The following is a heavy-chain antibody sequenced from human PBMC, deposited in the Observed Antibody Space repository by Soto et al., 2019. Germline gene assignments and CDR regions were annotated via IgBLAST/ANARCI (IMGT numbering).Heavy chain of an antibody. D-gene: IGHD6-6*01. CDR2: IWYDGSNK. CDR1: GFTFSSYG. Sequence: ESGGGVVQPGRSPRLSCAASGFTFSSYGMHWVRQAPGKGLEWVAVIWYDGSNKYYADSVKGRFTISRDNSKNTLYLQMNSLRAEDTAVYYCARDLGIAARPDYYYGMDVWGQGTTVTVSS. CDR3: ARDLGIAARPDYYYGMDV. V-gene: IGHV3-33*01. J-gene: IGHJ6*02.